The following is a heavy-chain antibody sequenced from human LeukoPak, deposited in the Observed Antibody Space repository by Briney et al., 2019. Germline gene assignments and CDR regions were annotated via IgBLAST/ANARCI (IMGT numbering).Heavy chain of an antibody. D-gene: IGHD2-15*01. V-gene: IGHV3-7*04. CDR3: ARGDKFSGDY. CDR2: IHQDGNEK. Sequence: PGGSLRLSCAASGFTFSTYWMSWARQAPGKGLEWVANIHQDGNEKYYVDSVKGRFTISRDNAKNSLYLQMNSLRAEGTAVYYCARGDKFSGDYWGQGTLVTVSS. J-gene: IGHJ4*02. CDR1: GFTFSTYW.